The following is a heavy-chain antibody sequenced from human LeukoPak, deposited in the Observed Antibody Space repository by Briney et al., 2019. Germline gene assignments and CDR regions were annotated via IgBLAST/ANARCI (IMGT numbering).Heavy chain of an antibody. CDR3: ASRYYDSSGYYFDY. D-gene: IGHD3-22*01. Sequence: PSETLSLTCTVSGGSISSSSYYWGWIRQPPGKGLEWIGSIYYSGSIYYNPSLKSRVTISVDTSKNQFSLKLSSVTAADTAVYYCASRYYDSSGYYFDYWGQGTLVTVSS. CDR1: GGSISSSSYY. V-gene: IGHV4-39*01. CDR2: IYYSGSI. J-gene: IGHJ4*02.